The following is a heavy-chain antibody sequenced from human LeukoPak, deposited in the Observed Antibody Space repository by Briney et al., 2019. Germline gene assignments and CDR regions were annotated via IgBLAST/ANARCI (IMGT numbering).Heavy chain of an antibody. CDR1: GFAFSSFS. Sequence: GGSLRLSCAASGFAFSSFSMNWVRQAPGKGLEWIAYIGGSTDMIYYADSVKGRFTISRDNAKNSLYLQINSLRAEDTAVYYCAQSGGLFDYWGQGTLANVSS. V-gene: IGHV3-48*04. CDR3: AQSGGLFDY. J-gene: IGHJ4*02. CDR2: IGGSTDMI. D-gene: IGHD2-15*01.